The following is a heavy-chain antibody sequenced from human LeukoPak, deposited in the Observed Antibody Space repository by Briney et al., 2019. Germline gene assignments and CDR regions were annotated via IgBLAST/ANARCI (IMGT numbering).Heavy chain of an antibody. J-gene: IGHJ2*01. CDR1: GGSISSSSYY. Sequence: SETLSLTCTVSGGSISSSSYYWGWIRQPPGKGLEWIGSIYYSGSTYYNPSLKSRVTISVDTSKNQFSLKLSSVTAADTAVYYCARGVCDSSGYSRPLHCWYFDLWGRGTLVTFSS. CDR2: IYYSGST. CDR3: ARGVCDSSGYSRPLHCWYFDL. D-gene: IGHD3-22*01. V-gene: IGHV4-39*07.